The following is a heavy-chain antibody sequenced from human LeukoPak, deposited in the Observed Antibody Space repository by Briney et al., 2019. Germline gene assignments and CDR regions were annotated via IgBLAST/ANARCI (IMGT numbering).Heavy chain of an antibody. D-gene: IGHD1-26*01. Sequence: SETLSLTCTVSGGSVSSSSYYWGWIRQPPGKGLEWIGNIFYVGDAYYNPSLKSPVTISVDTSKNQFSLKLSSVTAADTAAYYCARSDSGRYAPFDIWGQGTMVTVSS. CDR1: GGSVSSSSYY. J-gene: IGHJ3*02. CDR3: ARSDSGRYAPFDI. CDR2: IFYVGDA. V-gene: IGHV4-39*01.